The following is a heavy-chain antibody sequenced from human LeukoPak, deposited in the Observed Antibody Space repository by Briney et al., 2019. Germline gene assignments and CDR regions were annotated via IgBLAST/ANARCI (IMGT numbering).Heavy chain of an antibody. V-gene: IGHV1-58*02. CDR1: GFTFTSSA. CDR3: AAGPTDYDFWSGYYSPIFDY. CDR2: IVVGSGNT. D-gene: IGHD3-3*01. J-gene: IGHJ4*02. Sequence: SVKVSCKASGFTFTSSAMQWVRQARGQRLEWIGWIVVGSGNTNYAQKFQERVTITRDMSTSTAYMELSSLRSEDTAVHYCAAGPTDYDFWSGYYSPIFDYWGQGTLVTVSS.